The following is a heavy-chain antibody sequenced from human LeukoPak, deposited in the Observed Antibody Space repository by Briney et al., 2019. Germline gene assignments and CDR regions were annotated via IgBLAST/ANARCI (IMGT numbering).Heavy chain of an antibody. D-gene: IGHD6-19*01. J-gene: IGHJ4*02. CDR2: ISGSGGST. CDR3: AKERRLYYFDY. Sequence: GGSRRLSCAVSGFNLSSYAMSWVRQAPGKGLEWVSAISGSGGSTYYADAVKGRFTISRDNSKNTLYLQMNSLRAEDTAVYYCAKERRLYYFDYWGQGTLVTVSS. V-gene: IGHV3-23*01. CDR1: GFNLSSYA.